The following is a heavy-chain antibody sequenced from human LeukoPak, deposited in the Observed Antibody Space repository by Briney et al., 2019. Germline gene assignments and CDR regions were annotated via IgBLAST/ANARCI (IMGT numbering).Heavy chain of an antibody. Sequence: GGSLRLSCVASGFTFSSYAMSWVRQAPGKGLDWVSTISSSPGGTYYADSVKGLFTISRDNSRDQLYLQMNSLRGEDTAVYYCARVATLAEACTRHYWGQGTLVTVS. V-gene: IGHV3-23*01. CDR2: ISSSPGGT. CDR3: ARVATLAEACTRHY. J-gene: IGHJ4*02. CDR1: GFTFSSYA. D-gene: IGHD6-13*01.